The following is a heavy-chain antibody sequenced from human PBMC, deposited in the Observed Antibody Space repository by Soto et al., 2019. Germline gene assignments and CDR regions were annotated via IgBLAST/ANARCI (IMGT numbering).Heavy chain of an antibody. D-gene: IGHD6-19*01. CDR2: IGTAGDT. J-gene: IGHJ4*02. CDR1: GFTFSSYD. Sequence: GGSLRLSCAASGFTFSSYDMHWVRQATGKGLEWVSAIGTAGDTYYPGSVKGRFTISRENAKNSLYLQMNSPRAEDTAVYYCARPGIAATGPGIAVAGGFDYWGQGTLVTVSS. V-gene: IGHV3-13*01. CDR3: ARPGIAATGPGIAVAGGFDY.